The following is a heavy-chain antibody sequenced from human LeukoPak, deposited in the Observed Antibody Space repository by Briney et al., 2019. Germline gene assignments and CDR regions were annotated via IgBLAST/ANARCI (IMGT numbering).Heavy chain of an antibody. CDR2: IYPGDSDT. CDR3: ASNTGYSSGWREELYYYGMDV. CDR1: GYRFTSYW. D-gene: IGHD6-19*01. Sequence: GESLQISCKGSGYRFTSYWIGWVRQMPGKGLEWMGIIYPGDSDTRYSPSFQGQVTISADKSISTAYLQWSSLKASDTAMYYCASNTGYSSGWREELYYYGMDVWGQGTTVTVSS. J-gene: IGHJ6*02. V-gene: IGHV5-51*01.